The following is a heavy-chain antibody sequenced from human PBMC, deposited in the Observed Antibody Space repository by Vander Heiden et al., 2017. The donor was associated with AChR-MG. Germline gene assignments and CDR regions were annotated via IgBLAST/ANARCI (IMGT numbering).Heavy chain of an antibody. Sequence: QLQLQASGPGLVKPSETLSLTCTVSGGSISSSSYYWGWIRQPPGKGLEWIGSIYYSGSTYYNPSLKSRVTISVDTSKNQFSLKLSSVTAADTAVYYCARHSNYSNYRSRRLGYMDVWGKGTTVTVSS. CDR2: IYYSGST. V-gene: IGHV4-39*01. CDR1: GGSISSSSYY. CDR3: ARHSNYSNYRSRRLGYMDV. J-gene: IGHJ6*03. D-gene: IGHD4-4*01.